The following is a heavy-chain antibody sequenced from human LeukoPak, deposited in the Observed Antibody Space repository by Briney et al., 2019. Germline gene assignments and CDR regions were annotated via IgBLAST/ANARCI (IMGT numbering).Heavy chain of an antibody. CDR2: IYHNRST. J-gene: IGHJ4*02. CDR1: GYSISRGYY. Sequence: PSETLSLTCAVSGYSISRGYYWAWIRQAPGKGLEWIESIYHNRSTQYNPPLKSRLIISADTSTDQFYLKLSSVAAADMSVYFGAGHPYPRVFFDFWGQGTLVTVSS. V-gene: IGHV4-38-2*01. D-gene: IGHD2-21*01. CDR3: AGHPYPRVFFDF.